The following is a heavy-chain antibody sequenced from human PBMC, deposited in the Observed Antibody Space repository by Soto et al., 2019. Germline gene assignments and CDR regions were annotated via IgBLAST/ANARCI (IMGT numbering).Heavy chain of an antibody. J-gene: IGHJ5*02. V-gene: IGHV3-33*06. CDR2: ILYDGSNQ. D-gene: IGHD6-13*01. CDR1: GFTFSSYA. Sequence: QVQLVESGGGVVQPGRSLRLSCAASGFTFSSYAMHWVRQAPGKGLEWVAAILYDGSNQYYADAVKGRFTISRDNSKITLYLQMNSLRVEDTAVYYCAKEGRVGYSTRIFRRDNWFDPWGQGTPVTVSS. CDR3: AKEGRVGYSTRIFRRDNWFDP.